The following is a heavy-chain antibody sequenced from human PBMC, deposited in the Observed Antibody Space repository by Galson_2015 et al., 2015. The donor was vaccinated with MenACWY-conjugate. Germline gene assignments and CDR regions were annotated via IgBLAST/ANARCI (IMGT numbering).Heavy chain of an antibody. CDR3: ARKGGSPARGFDS. CDR2: INRDGSSK. CDR1: GFTFSSYW. J-gene: IGHJ4*02. D-gene: IGHD3-16*01. V-gene: IGHV3-74*01. Sequence: SLRLSCAASGFTFSSYWMHWVRQAPGKGLEWVSRINRDGSSKSYADSVKGRFTISRDNAKNTLYLQMNSLRAEDTAVYYCARKGGSPARGFDSWGPGTLVTVSS.